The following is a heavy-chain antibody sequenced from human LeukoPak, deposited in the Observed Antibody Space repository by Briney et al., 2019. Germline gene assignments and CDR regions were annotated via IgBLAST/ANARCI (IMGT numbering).Heavy chain of an antibody. CDR2: ISYDGSNK. J-gene: IGHJ4*02. D-gene: IGHD2-15*01. CDR3: AKGRRYCSGGSCYYFDY. V-gene: IGHV3-30*18. Sequence: PGGSLRLSCAASGFAFSSYGMHWVRQAPGKGLEWVAVISYDGSNKYYADSVKGRFTISRDNSRNTVYLQMNSLRAEVTAVYYCAKGRRYCSGGSCYYFDYWGQGTLVTVSS. CDR1: GFAFSSYG.